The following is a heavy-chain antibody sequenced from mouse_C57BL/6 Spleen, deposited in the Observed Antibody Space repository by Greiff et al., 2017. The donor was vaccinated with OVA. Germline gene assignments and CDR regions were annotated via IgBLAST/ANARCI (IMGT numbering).Heavy chain of an antibody. Sequence: QVQLQQSGAELVRPGPSVKVSCKASGYAFTNYLIEWVKQRPGQGLEWIGVINPGSGGTNYNEKFKGKATLTADKSSSTAYMQLSSLTSEDSAVYFCARGGSSYEDWYFDVWGTGTTVTVSS. J-gene: IGHJ1*03. CDR3: ARGGSSYEDWYFDV. D-gene: IGHD1-1*01. CDR2: INPGSGGT. V-gene: IGHV1-54*01. CDR1: GYAFTNYL.